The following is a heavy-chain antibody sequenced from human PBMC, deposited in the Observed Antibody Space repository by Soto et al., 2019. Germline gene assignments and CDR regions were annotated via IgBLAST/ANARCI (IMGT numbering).Heavy chain of an antibody. CDR3: AREQWLVLPGYYYYGMDV. J-gene: IGHJ6*02. D-gene: IGHD6-19*01. CDR1: GYTFTSYG. V-gene: IGHV1-18*04. CDR2: ISAYNGNT. Sequence: ASVKVSCKASGYTFTSYGISWVRQAPGQGLEWMGWISAYNGNTNYAQKLQGRVTMTTDTSTSTAYMELRSLRSDDTAVYYCAREQWLVLPGYYYYGMDVWGQGTTVTVSS.